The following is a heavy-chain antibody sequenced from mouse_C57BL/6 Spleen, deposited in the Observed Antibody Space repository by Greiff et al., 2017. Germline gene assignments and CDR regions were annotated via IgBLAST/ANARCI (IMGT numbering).Heavy chain of an antibody. D-gene: IGHD1-1*01. CDR2: IHPNSGST. Sequence: QVQLQQPGAELVKPGASVKLSCKASGYTFTSYWMHWVKQRPGQGLEWIGMIHPNSGSTNYNEKFKSKATLTVDKSSSTAYMQLSSLTSEDSAVYYCASKESVVATDYWGQGTTLTVSS. V-gene: IGHV1-64*01. J-gene: IGHJ2*01. CDR3: ASKESVVATDY. CDR1: GYTFTSYW.